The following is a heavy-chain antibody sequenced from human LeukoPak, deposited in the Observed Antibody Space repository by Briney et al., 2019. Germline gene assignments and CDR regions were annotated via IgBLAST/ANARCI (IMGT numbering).Heavy chain of an antibody. CDR2: IYYTGST. D-gene: IGHD2-2*01. CDR1: GGSISSYY. Sequence: SETLSLTCTVSGGSISSYYWSWLRQPPGKGLEWIGYIYYTGSTNYNPSLQSRVTISVDTSKNQFSLKLTSVTAAVTAVYYCARDFYHDYWGQGTLVTVSS. V-gene: IGHV4-59*01. J-gene: IGHJ4*02. CDR3: ARDFYHDY.